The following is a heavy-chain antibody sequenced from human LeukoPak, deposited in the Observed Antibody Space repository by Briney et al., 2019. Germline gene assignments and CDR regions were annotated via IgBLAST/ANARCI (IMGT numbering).Heavy chain of an antibody. CDR3: ARDRYTVVSWYFDL. CDR1: GGSISSGGYY. J-gene: IGHJ2*01. Sequence: PSQTLSLTCTVSGGSISSGGYYWSRIRQHPGKGLEWIGYIYYSGSTYYNPSLKSRVTISVDTSKNQFSLKLSSVTAADTAVYYCARDRYTVVSWYFDLWGRGTLVTVSS. V-gene: IGHV4-31*03. CDR2: IYYSGST. D-gene: IGHD4-23*01.